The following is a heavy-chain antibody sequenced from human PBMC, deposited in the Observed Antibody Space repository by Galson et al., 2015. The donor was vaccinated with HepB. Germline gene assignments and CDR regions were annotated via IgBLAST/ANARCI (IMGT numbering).Heavy chain of an antibody. D-gene: IGHD2-2*01. CDR1: SFTSYW. CDR2: IYYSGST. V-gene: IGHV4-39*01. CDR3: ARQEGSSAQAGTNWYFDL. Sequence: SFTSYWISWVRQMPGKGLEWIGSIYYSGSTYYNPSLKSRITISVDTSKNQFSLKLSSVTAADTAVYYCARQEGSSAQAGTNWYFDLWGRGTLVTVSS. J-gene: IGHJ2*01.